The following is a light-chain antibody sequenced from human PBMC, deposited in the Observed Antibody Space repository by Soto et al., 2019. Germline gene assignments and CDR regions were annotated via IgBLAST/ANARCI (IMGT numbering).Light chain of an antibody. V-gene: IGKV3-20*01. CDR2: GAS. CDR3: QQYGNSRT. CDR1: QSVSRNS. Sequence: EIVLTQSPGTLSLSPGERATLSCRASQSVSRNSLDWYQHKPGQTPRLLIYGASARVTGIPHRFSGSGSGTDFTLTISRLEPEDFAVYYCQQYGNSRTFGQGNKVELK. J-gene: IGKJ1*01.